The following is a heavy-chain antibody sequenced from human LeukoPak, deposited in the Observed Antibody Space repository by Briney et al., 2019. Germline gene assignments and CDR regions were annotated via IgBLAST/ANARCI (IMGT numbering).Heavy chain of an antibody. CDR3: VRLRKNNDRSGYYYYYDY. Sequence: SGGSLRLSCAASGCTFSGYSVNWVRQAPGKGLEWVSSISVSGNYRYYADSVRGRFTISRDDARDSLFLQMNSLRAEDTAVYFCVRLRKNNDRSGYYYYYDYWGQGTLVTVSS. D-gene: IGHD3-22*01. CDR1: GCTFSGYS. CDR2: ISVSGNYR. V-gene: IGHV3-21*04. J-gene: IGHJ4*02.